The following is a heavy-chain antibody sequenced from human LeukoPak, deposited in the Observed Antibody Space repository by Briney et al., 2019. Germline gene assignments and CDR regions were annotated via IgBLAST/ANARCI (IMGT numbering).Heavy chain of an antibody. V-gene: IGHV4-34*01. D-gene: IGHD3-22*01. CDR3: ARGRPYYDSSGYYLTYHFDY. CDR1: GGSFSDYY. Sequence: PSETLSLTCAVYGGSFSDYYWSWIRQPPGKGLEWIGEINHSGSTNYNPSLKSRVTISVDTSKNQFSLKLSSVTAADTAVYYCARGRPYYDSSGYYLTYHFDYWGQGTLVTVSS. CDR2: INHSGST. J-gene: IGHJ4*02.